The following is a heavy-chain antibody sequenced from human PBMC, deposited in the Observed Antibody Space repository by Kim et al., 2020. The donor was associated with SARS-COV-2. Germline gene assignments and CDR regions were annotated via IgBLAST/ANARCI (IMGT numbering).Heavy chain of an antibody. CDR1: GFIVTNHY. V-gene: IGHV3-53*01. D-gene: IGHD7-27*01. CDR2: IHIDGTT. CDR3: RRGHWGDTPS. Sequence: GGSLRLSCAASGFIVTNHYLTWVRQAPGKGLECLSMIHIDGTTYYADSVRGRFTISRDTPENTLYLQMNNLRAEDTAIYFCRRGHWGDTPSWGQGTRVTISS. J-gene: IGHJ5*02.